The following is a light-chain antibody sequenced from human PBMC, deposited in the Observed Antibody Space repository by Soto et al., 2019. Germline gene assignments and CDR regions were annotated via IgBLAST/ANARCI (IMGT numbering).Light chain of an antibody. J-gene: IGLJ1*01. CDR2: SNN. V-gene: IGLV1-44*01. CDR1: SSSVGSNA. Sequence: QSVLTQTPSASGTPGQRVTISCSGSSSSVGSNAVNWYQQLPGTAPKVLIYSNNQRPAGVPDRFSGSKSGTSASLAISGLQSEDEADYYWATWDDSLKTYVFGTGTKVTLL. CDR3: ATWDDSLKTYV.